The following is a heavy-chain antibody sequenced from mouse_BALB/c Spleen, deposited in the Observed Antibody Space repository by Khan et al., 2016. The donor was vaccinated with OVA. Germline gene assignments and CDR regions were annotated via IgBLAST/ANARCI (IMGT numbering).Heavy chain of an antibody. J-gene: IGHJ2*01. CDR2: IYPGDGST. Sequence: QVQLQQPGPELVKPGALVKISCKASGYTFTSYDINWVKQRPGQGLEWIGWIYPGDGSTKYNENFKGKATLTVDKSSSTAHMQVSSITSENSAVYFWARRNWDGYYFDDWGQGTTLTVSS. CDR1: GYTFTSYD. D-gene: IGHD4-1*01. V-gene: IGHV1S56*01. CDR3: ARRNWDGYYFDD.